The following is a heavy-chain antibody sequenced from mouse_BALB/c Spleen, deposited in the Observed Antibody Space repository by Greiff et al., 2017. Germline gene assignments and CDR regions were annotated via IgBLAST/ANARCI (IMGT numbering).Heavy chain of an antibody. V-gene: IGHV14-4*02. CDR2: IDPENGDT. CDR1: GFNIKDYY. D-gene: IGHD4-1*01. J-gene: IGHJ3*01. CDR3: NAWSGTGWFAY. Sequence: EVKLEESGAELVRSGASVKLSCTASGFNIKDYYMHWVKQRPEQGLEWIGWIDPENGDTEYAPKFQGKATMTADTSSNTAYLQLSSLTSEDTAVYYCNAWSGTGWFAYWGQGTLVTVSA.